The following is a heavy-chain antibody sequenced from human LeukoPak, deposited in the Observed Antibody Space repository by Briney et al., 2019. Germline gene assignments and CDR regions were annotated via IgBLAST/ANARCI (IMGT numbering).Heavy chain of an antibody. CDR1: GGSISMTSFY. Sequence: KPSETLSLTCTVSGGSISMTSFYWAWIRQPPGKGLEWIGEINHSGSTNYNPPLKSRVTISVDTSKNQFSLKLSSVTAADTAVYYCARSLRPFFGWFDPWGQGTLVTVSS. V-gene: IGHV4-39*07. CDR3: ARSLRPFFGWFDP. J-gene: IGHJ5*02. D-gene: IGHD3-3*01. CDR2: INHSGST.